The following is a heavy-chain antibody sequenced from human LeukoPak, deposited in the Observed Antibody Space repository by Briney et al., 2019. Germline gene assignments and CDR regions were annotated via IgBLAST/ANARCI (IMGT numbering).Heavy chain of an antibody. CDR3: ARSYYSVWGSYRLFDY. CDR2: IYTSGST. V-gene: IGHV4-61*02. D-gene: IGHD3-16*02. J-gene: IGHJ4*02. Sequence: SETLSLTCTVSGGSISSGSYYWSWIRQPAGKGLEWIGRIYTSGSTNYNPSLKSRVTISVDTSKNQFSLKLSSVTAADTAVYYRARSYYSVWGSYRLFDYWGQGTLVTVSS. CDR1: GGSISSGSYY.